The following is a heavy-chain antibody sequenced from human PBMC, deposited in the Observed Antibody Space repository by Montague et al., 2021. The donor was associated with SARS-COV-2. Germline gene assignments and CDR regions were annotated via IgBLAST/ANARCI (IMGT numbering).Heavy chain of an antibody. Sequence: SETLSLTCTVYACSNSPYFFRLTRQPPGRGLESTGLIYFIGSTYSSPSPKSRVTISLDTSKHQFSLNLTSVTAADTAVYYCARGGGYYNYGLDVWGPGTTVTVSS. V-gene: IGHV4-59*01. CDR2: IYFIGST. D-gene: IGHD3-22*01. J-gene: IGHJ6*02. CDR1: ACSNSPYF. CDR3: ARGGGYYNYGLDV.